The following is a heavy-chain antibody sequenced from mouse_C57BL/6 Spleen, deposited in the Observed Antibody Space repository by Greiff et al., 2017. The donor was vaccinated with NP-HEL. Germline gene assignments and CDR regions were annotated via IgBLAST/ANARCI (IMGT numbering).Heavy chain of an antibody. D-gene: IGHD2-12*01. CDR2: ISSGGDYI. J-gene: IGHJ1*03. CDR3: TRDTYSYWYFDV. Sequence: EVQGVESGEGLVKPGGSLKLSCAASGFTFSSYAMSWVRQTPEKRLEWVAYISSGGDYIYYADTVKGRFTISRDNARNTLYLQMSSLKSEDTAMYYCTRDTYSYWYFDVWGTGTTVTVSS. V-gene: IGHV5-9-1*02. CDR1: GFTFSSYA.